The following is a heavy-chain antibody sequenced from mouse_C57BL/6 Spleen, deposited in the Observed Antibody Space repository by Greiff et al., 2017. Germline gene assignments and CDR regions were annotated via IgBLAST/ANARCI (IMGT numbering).Heavy chain of an antibody. V-gene: IGHV14-1*01. CDR1: GFNITDYY. J-gene: IGHJ3*01. CDR2: IDPGDGDT. Sequence: EVQGVESGAELVRPGASVKLSCTASGFNITDYYMHWVKQRPEQGLEWIGRIDPGDGDTEYAPKFQGKATMTADTSSNPAYLQLSSLTSEETAVCYCTTENAWFAYWGQGTLVTVSA. CDR3: TTENAWFAY.